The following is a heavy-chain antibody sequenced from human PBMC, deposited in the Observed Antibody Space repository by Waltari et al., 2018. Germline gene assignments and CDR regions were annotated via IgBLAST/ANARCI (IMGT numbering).Heavy chain of an antibody. CDR1: GFTFDDYS. CDR2: ISWNSGSI. J-gene: IGHJ4*02. V-gene: IGHV3-9*03. D-gene: IGHD3-3*01. Sequence: EVQVVESGGGLVQPGRSLRLSCAASGFTFDDYSMHWVRQAPGKGLGWVAGISWNSGSIGYVDSVKGRFTISRDNAKNSLYLQMNSLRAEDMALYYCAKGHISNDFWSGSLDFWGQGTLVTVSS. CDR3: AKGHISNDFWSGSLDF.